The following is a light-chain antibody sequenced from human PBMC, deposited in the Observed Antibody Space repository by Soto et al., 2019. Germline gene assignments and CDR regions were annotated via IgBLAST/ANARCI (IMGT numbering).Light chain of an antibody. J-gene: IGKJ2*01. CDR1: QSISSY. Sequence: DIQMTQSPSSLSASVGDRVTITCRASQSISSYLNWYQQNPVKAPKLLIYAASSLQSGVPSMFSGSGSGTDFILNICSVKPDYVATYYCQQSYSTPPTFGQGTKLEIK. CDR2: AAS. V-gene: IGKV1-39*01. CDR3: QQSYSTPPT.